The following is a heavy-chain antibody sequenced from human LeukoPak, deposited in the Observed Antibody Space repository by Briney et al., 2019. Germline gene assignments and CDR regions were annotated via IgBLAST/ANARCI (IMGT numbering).Heavy chain of an antibody. Sequence: SETLSLTCTVSGGSISSGSYYWSWIRQPAGKGLEWIGRIYTSGSTNYNPSLKSRVTISVDTSKNQFSLKLSSVTAADTAVYYCARANYYDSSGYSRGAFDIWGQGTMVTVSS. CDR3: ARANYYDSSGYSRGAFDI. D-gene: IGHD3-22*01. V-gene: IGHV4-61*02. J-gene: IGHJ3*02. CDR1: GGSISSGSYY. CDR2: IYTSGST.